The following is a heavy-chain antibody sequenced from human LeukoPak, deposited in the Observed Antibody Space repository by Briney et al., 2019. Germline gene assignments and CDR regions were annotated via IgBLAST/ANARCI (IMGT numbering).Heavy chain of an antibody. V-gene: IGHV1-18*01. J-gene: IGHJ4*02. CDR2: ISAYNGNT. Sequence: ASVEVSCKASGYTFTSYGISWVRQAPGQGLEWMGWISAYNGNTNYAQKLQARVTMTTDTSTSTAYMELRSLRSDDTAVYYCATTYDSSGYYVDWGQGTLVTVSS. CDR1: GYTFTSYG. CDR3: ATTYDSSGYYVD. D-gene: IGHD3-22*01.